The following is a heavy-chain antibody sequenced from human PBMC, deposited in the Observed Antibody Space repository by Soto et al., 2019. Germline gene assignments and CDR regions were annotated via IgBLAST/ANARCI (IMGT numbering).Heavy chain of an antibody. J-gene: IGHJ4*02. CDR2: IIPIFGTA. V-gene: IGHV1-69*13. Sequence: ASVKVSCKAPGVPFSSYAISWVRQAPGQGLEWMGGIIPIFGTANYAQRFQGRVTITADESTTTAYLELSSLTSEDTAVYYCARGSHSPGIAVAGYYYWGQGTLVTVSS. CDR1: GVPFSSYA. D-gene: IGHD6-19*01. CDR3: ARGSHSPGIAVAGYYY.